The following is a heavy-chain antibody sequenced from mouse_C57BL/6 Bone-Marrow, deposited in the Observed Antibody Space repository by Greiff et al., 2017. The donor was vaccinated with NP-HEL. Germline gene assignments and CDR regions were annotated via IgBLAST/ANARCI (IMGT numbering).Heavy chain of an antibody. Sequence: EVHLVESGGGLVKPGGSLKLSCAASGFTFSDYGMHWVRQAPEKGLEWVAYISSGSSTIYYADTVKGRFTISRDNAKTTLFLQITSLRSEDTAMYYCARTTTVVGPDYWGQGTTLTVSS. J-gene: IGHJ2*01. V-gene: IGHV5-17*01. CDR1: GFTFSDYG. D-gene: IGHD1-1*01. CDR2: ISSGSSTI. CDR3: ARTTTVVGPDY.